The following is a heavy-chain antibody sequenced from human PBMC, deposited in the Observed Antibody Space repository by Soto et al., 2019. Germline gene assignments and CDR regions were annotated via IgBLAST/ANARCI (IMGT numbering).Heavy chain of an antibody. CDR2: INPSGGST. CDR3: APAQSDFYSSSFDY. D-gene: IGHD2-2*01. CDR1: GCTVTRYY. J-gene: IGHJ4*02. V-gene: IGHV1-46*01. Sequence: ASGKVCCEASGCTVTRYYMHWVRQAHAQGLEWMGIINPSGGSTSYAQKFQGRVTMTRDTSTSTVYMELSSLRSEDTAVYSCAPAQSDFYSSSFDYWLQRSLVALLL.